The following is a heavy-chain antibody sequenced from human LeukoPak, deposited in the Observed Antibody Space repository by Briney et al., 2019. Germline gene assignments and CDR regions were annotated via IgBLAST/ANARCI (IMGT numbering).Heavy chain of an antibody. J-gene: IGHJ4*02. D-gene: IGHD3-22*01. CDR2: IHYSGST. V-gene: IGHV4-59*01. CDR3: ARVRDRSGYFYDFDY. Sequence: PSETLSLTCTVSGGSINSYYWSWIRQPPGKGLKWIGYIHYSGSTNYNPSLKSRVTISVDTSKNQFSLKLSPVTAADTAVYCCARVRDRSGYFYDFDYWGQGTLVTVSS. CDR1: GGSINSYY.